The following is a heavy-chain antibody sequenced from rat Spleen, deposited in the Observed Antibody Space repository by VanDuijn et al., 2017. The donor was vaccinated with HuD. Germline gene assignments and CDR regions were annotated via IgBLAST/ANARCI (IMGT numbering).Heavy chain of an antibody. CDR1: GFTFNNYW. CDR2: ISYGDSSGHSST. Sequence: EVQLVESGGGLVQPGRSLKLSCAASGFTFNNYWMTWIRQAPGKGLEWVASISYGDSSGHSSTYYRDSVKGRFTISRDNAKSTLSLQMDSLRSEDTATYYCARRLYGYTDYFDYWGQGVMVTVSS. CDR3: ARRLYGYTDYFDY. V-gene: IGHV5-31*01. J-gene: IGHJ2*01. D-gene: IGHD1-9*01.